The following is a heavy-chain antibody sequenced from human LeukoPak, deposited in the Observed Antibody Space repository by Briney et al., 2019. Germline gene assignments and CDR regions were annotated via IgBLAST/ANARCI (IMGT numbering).Heavy chain of an antibody. V-gene: IGHV4-34*01. D-gene: IGHD2-2*01. J-gene: IGHJ4*02. CDR2: INHSGST. CDR1: GGSFSGYY. Sequence: SETLSLTCAVYGGSFSGYYWSWIRQPPGKGLEWIGEINHSGSTNYNPSLKSRVTISVDTSKNQFSLKLSSVTAADTAVYYCARVGGNCSSTSCYFVYWGQGTLVTVSS. CDR3: ARVGGNCSSTSCYFVY.